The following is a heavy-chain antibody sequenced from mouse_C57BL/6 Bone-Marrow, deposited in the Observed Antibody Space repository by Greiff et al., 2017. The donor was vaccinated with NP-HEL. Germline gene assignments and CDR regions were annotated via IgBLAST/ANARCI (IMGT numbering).Heavy chain of an antibody. CDR3: AKNIYYDYDGDY. Sequence: LVESGAELARPGASVKLSCKASGYTFTSYGISWVKQRTGQGLEWIGEIYPRSGNTYYNEKFKGKATLTADKSSSTAYMELRSLTSEDSAVYFCAKNIYYDYDGDYWGQGTTLTVSS. V-gene: IGHV1-81*01. D-gene: IGHD2-4*01. J-gene: IGHJ2*01. CDR2: IYPRSGNT. CDR1: GYTFTSYG.